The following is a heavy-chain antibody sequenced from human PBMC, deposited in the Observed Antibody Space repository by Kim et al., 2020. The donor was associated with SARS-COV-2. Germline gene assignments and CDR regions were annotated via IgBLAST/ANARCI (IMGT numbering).Heavy chain of an antibody. J-gene: IGHJ5*02. CDR1: GGSISSSSYY. CDR2: IYYSGST. D-gene: IGHD2-8*01. CDR3: ARHSTVLMVYATPLGGNWFDP. Sequence: SETLSLTCTVSGGSISSSSYYWGWIRQPPGKGLEWIGSIYYSGSTYYNPSLKSRVTISVDTSKNQFSLKLSSVTAADTAVYYCARHSTVLMVYATPLGGNWFDPWGQGTLVTVSS. V-gene: IGHV4-39*01.